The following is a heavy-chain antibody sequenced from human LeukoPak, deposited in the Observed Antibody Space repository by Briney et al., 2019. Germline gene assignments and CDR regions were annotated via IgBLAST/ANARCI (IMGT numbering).Heavy chain of an antibody. V-gene: IGHV4-61*01. CDR2: IYYSGST. J-gene: IGHJ4*02. CDR1: GASVNSGSSY. Sequence: PSETLSLTCTVSGASVNSGSSYWSWIRQPPGTGPEWIGNIYYSGSTHYNPSLKSRVTMSLDTSKNEFSLKLSSLTAADTAMYFCARENRGQTYGSLLDYWGQGTLVTVSS. CDR3: ARENRGQTYGSLLDY. D-gene: IGHD4-17*01.